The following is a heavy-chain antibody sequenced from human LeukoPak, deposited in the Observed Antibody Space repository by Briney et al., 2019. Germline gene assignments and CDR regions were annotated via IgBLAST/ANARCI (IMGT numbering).Heavy chain of an antibody. V-gene: IGHV3-74*03. J-gene: IGHJ5*02. CDR2: IKSDGSST. CDR1: GFTFSGYW. Sequence: GGSLRLSCAASGFTFSGYWMHWVRQAPAKGLVWVSRIKSDGSSTTYADSVKGRFTVSRDNAKNTLYLQMNSLRAEDTAVYYCVRSDWFDPWGQGTLVTVSS. CDR3: VRSDWFDP.